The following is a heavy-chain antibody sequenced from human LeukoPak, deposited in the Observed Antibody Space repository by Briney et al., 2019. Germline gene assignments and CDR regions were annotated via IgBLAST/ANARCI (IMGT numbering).Heavy chain of an antibody. Sequence: SETLSLTCTVSGGSISSYYWSWIRQPPGKGLEWIGYIYYSGSTNYNPSLKSRVTISVDTSKNQFSLKLSSVTAADTAVYYCARLDYYDSSGYYLAFDYWGQGTLVTVSS. CDR3: ARLDYYDSSGYYLAFDY. CDR1: GGSISSYY. D-gene: IGHD3-22*01. V-gene: IGHV4-59*08. J-gene: IGHJ4*02. CDR2: IYYSGST.